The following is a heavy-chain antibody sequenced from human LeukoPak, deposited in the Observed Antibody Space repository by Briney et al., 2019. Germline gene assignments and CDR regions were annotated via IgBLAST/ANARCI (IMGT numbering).Heavy chain of an antibody. CDR3: ARHGRESRYFDWLLYYIDH. D-gene: IGHD3-9*01. CDR1: GASISACS. J-gene: IGHJ4*02. CDR2: IHYSGNT. Sequence: SETLSLTCTVSGASISACSWSWIRQPPGKGLEWIGCIHYSGNTHCNPSLESRVTLSVDTSKNQFSLKLSSVTAADTAVYYCARHGRESRYFDWLLYYIDHWGQGALVTVSS. V-gene: IGHV4-59*08.